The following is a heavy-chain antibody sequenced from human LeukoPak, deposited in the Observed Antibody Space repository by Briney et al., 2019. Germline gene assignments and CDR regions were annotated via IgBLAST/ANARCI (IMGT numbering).Heavy chain of an antibody. V-gene: IGHV4-34*01. CDR1: GGSFSGYY. CDR2: INHSGNT. D-gene: IGHD6-13*01. CDR3: ASGGIAAAGTGHDY. J-gene: IGHJ4*02. Sequence: SETLSLTCAVYGGSFSGYYWSWIRQPPGKGLEWIGEINHSGNTNYNPSLKSRVTISVDTSKNQFSLKLSSVTAADTAVYYCASGGIAAAGTGHDYWGQGTLVTVSS.